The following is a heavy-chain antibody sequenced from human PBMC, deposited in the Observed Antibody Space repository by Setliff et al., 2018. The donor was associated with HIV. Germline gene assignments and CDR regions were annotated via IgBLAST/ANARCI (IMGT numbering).Heavy chain of an antibody. Sequence: SETLSLTCAVSGYSISSGYYWGWIRQPPGKGPEWIGNIYHSGSAYYNPSLKSRVTISVDTSKNQFSLKLNSVTAADTAVYYCARRRDYCSGGSCQIFDYWGQGTLVTISS. CDR1: GYSISSGYY. V-gene: IGHV4-38-2*01. J-gene: IGHJ4*02. D-gene: IGHD2-15*01. CDR3: ARRRDYCSGGSCQIFDY. CDR2: IYHSGSA.